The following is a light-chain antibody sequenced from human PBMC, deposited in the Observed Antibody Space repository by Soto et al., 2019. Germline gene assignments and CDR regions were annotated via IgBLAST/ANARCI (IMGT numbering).Light chain of an antibody. V-gene: IGLV2-11*01. Sequence: QSVLTQPRSVSGSPGQSVTISCTGTSSDVGAYNYVSWYQQHPGKAPKVMIYDVSKRPSGVPDRFSGPKSGTTASLTISGLQADDEADYYCCSYAGSYNYVFGSGTKLTVL. CDR1: SSDVGAYNY. CDR3: CSYAGSYNYV. J-gene: IGLJ1*01. CDR2: DVS.